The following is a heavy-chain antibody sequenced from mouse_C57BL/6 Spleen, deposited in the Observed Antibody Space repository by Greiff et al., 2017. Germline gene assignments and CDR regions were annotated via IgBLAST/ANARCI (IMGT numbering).Heavy chain of an antibody. V-gene: IGHV1-64*01. CDR2: IHPNSGST. D-gene: IGHD1-1*01. Sequence: VQLQQPGAELVKPGASVKLSCKASGYTFTSYWMHWVKQRPGQGLEWIGMIHPNSGSTNYNEKFKSKATLTVDKSSSTPYMQLSSLTSEDSAVYYCARGGDYYGSSSHWYFDVWGTGTTVTVSS. CDR3: ARGGDYYGSSSHWYFDV. CDR1: GYTFTSYW. J-gene: IGHJ1*03.